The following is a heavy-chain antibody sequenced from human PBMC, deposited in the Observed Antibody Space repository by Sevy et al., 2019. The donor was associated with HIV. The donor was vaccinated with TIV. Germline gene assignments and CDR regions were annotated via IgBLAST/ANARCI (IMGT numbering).Heavy chain of an antibody. CDR1: GYSFTSHW. CDR2: IFPDDSDT. D-gene: IGHD3-22*01. CDR3: ATSRSGYFDSSGYYIY. V-gene: IGHV5-51*01. J-gene: IGHJ4*02. Sequence: GESLKIACQGSGYSFTSHWIGWGRDMPGKGLELMGIIFPDDSDTRYSPSLQGQITFSADNSIKLTYLQWSSLKASDTAMYYCATSRSGYFDSSGYYIYWGQGTLVTVSS.